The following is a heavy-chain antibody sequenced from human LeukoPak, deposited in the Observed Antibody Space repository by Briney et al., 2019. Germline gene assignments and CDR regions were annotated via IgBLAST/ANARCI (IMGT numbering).Heavy chain of an antibody. CDR1: GGSFSGYY. CDR2: INHSGST. V-gene: IGHV4-34*01. J-gene: IGHJ4*02. CDR3: ARDPAARPGVDY. Sequence: PSETLSLTCAVYGGSFSGYYWSWIRQPPGKGLEWIGEINHSGSTNYNPSLKSRVTISVDTSKNQFSLKLSSVTAADTAVYYCARDPAARPGVDYWGQGTLVTVSS. D-gene: IGHD6-6*01.